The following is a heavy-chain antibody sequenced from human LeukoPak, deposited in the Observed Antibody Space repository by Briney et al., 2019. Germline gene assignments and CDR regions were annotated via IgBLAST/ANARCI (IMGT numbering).Heavy chain of an antibody. Sequence: SETLSLTCTVSGGSISSYYWSWIRQPPGKGLEWIGYINYSGSTNYNHSLKSRATISVATSKTQFSLKLSSVTAADTAVYYFARDRGSGSYYIGVYDYWGQGTPVTVSS. CDR1: GGSISSYY. CDR3: ARDRGSGSYYIGVYDY. J-gene: IGHJ4*02. CDR2: INYSGST. V-gene: IGHV4-59*01. D-gene: IGHD1-26*01.